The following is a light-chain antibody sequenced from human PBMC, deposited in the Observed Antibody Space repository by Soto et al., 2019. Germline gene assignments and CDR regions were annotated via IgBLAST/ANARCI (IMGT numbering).Light chain of an antibody. CDR3: KSYAGSNTYV. V-gene: IGLV2-14*01. J-gene: IGLJ1*01. CDR1: SSDVGGYNY. Sequence: QSLLAQPASVSGSPGQSITISCTGTSSDVGGYNYVSWYQQHPGKAPKLMIYEVSNRPSGVSNRFSGSKSGNTASLTISGLQAEDEADYFCKSYAGSNTYVFGSGTKVTVL. CDR2: EVS.